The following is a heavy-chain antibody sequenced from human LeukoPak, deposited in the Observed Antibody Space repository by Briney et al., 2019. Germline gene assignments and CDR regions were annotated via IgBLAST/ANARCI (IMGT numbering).Heavy chain of an antibody. CDR2: MSFDGSDK. V-gene: IGHV3-30*03. J-gene: IGHJ4*02. Sequence: GRSLRLSCVGSGFTFRDYGMHWVRQAPGKGLEWVALMSFDGSDKYFADSVKGRFTISRDNSKNTLYLQMNSLRAEDTAVYYCARGMRWLQPYFDYWGQGTLVTVSS. CDR3: ARGMRWLQPYFDY. CDR1: GFTFRDYG. D-gene: IGHD5-24*01.